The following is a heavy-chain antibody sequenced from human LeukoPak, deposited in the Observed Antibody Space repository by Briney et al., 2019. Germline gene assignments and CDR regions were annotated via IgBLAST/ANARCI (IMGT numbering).Heavy chain of an antibody. CDR3: ARAGPTGEDDY. CDR2: ISSSSSYI. V-gene: IGHV3-21*01. Sequence: PGGSLRLSCAASGFTFATYSMNWVRQAPGKGLEWVSSISSSSSYIYYTDSVKGRFTISRDNAKNSLYLQMNSLRAEDTAVYYCARAGPTGEDDYWGQGALVIVSS. J-gene: IGHJ4*02. CDR1: GFTFATYS. D-gene: IGHD7-27*01.